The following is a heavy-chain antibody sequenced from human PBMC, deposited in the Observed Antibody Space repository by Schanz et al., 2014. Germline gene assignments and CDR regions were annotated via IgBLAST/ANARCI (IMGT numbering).Heavy chain of an antibody. J-gene: IGHJ4*03. CDR1: GFTFSSYS. V-gene: IGHV3-48*01. CDR3: VRDSFYAFDY. CDR2: VSRSTPDI. D-gene: IGHD3-16*01. Sequence: EVHLLDSGGGLVQPGGSLRLSCTASGFTFSSYSMNWVRQAPGKGLEWVSYVSRSTPDIYYADSVKGRFTMSRDNAKNSVFLQVNSLRAEDTAVYYCVRDSFYAFDYWGQGTLVTVSS.